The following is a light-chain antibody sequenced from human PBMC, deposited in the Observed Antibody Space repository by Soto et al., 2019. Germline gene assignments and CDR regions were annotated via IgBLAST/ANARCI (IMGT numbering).Light chain of an antibody. Sequence: DIQMTQSPSSLSASVGDRVTITCRASRGISNSLAWYQQKPGKVPHLLIHSASTLQSGVPSRFSGSGSGTEFTLTISSLQPEDVATYYCQKYDSAPTFGQGTKVEIK. V-gene: IGKV1-27*01. J-gene: IGKJ1*01. CDR2: SAS. CDR3: QKYDSAPT. CDR1: RGISNS.